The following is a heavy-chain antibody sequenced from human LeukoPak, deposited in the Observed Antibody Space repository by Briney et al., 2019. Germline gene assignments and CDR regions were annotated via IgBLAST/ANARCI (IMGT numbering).Heavy chain of an antibody. D-gene: IGHD6-13*01. Sequence: SETLSLTCAVYGGSFSGYYRSWIRQPPGKGLEWIGEINHSGSTNYNPSLKSRVTISVDTSKNQFSLKLSSVTAADTAVYYCAIAYSSSWRHWGQGTLVTVSS. CDR2: INHSGST. CDR1: GGSFSGYY. J-gene: IGHJ4*02. V-gene: IGHV4-34*01. CDR3: AIAYSSSWRH.